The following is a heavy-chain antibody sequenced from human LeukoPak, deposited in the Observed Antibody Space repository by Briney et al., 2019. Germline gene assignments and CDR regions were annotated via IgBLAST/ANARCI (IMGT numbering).Heavy chain of an antibody. J-gene: IGHJ4*02. CDR3: ATLARSTVTTGDY. D-gene: IGHD4-17*01. Sequence: ASVKVSCKVSGYTLTELSMHRVRQAPGKGLEWMGGFDPEDGETIYAQKFQGRVTMTEDTSTDTAYMELSSLRSEDTAVYYCATLARSTVTTGDYWGQGTLVTVSS. V-gene: IGHV1-24*01. CDR2: FDPEDGET. CDR1: GYTLTELS.